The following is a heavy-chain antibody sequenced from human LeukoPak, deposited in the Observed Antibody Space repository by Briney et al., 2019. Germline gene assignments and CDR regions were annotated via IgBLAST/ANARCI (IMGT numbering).Heavy chain of an antibody. Sequence: GGSLRLSCAASGFTFSVYYISWIRQAPGEGLEWVSYISSSGSTIYYADSVKGRFPISRDNAKNSLYLQMNSLRAQDTAVYYCAREGMIAGASDIWGQGTMVTVSS. CDR3: AREGMIAGASDI. D-gene: IGHD3-22*01. CDR1: GFTFSVYY. CDR2: ISSSGSTI. V-gene: IGHV3-11*01. J-gene: IGHJ3*02.